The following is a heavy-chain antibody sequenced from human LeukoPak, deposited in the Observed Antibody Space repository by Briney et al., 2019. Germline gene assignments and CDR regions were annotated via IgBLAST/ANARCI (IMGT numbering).Heavy chain of an antibody. CDR3: ARENSGIAATDIIDY. CDR1: GFTFSSYS. J-gene: IGHJ4*02. CDR2: FTSGSRSI. V-gene: IGHV3-21*01. Sequence: GGSLRLYCAASGFTFSSYSMTWVRQAPGKGLEWVSSFTSGSRSIYYADSVKGRFTISRDNAKKSLHLQMNSLRAEDTAIYYCARENSGIAATDIIDYWGQGTLVTVSS. D-gene: IGHD6-13*01.